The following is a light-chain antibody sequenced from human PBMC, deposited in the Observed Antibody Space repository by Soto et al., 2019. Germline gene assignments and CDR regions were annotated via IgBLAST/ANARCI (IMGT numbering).Light chain of an antibody. V-gene: IGKV1-39*01. CDR2: ATS. J-gene: IGKJ3*01. CDR3: QQTFNNPS. CDR1: QSIAGF. Sequence: DIQMTQSPSSLSASVGDRVTIACRASQSIAGFLNWYQQKPVKAPDLLIYATSSLHSGVTPRFSGSGSGADFNLTISPNQPEDSATYFCQQTFNNPSFGPGT.